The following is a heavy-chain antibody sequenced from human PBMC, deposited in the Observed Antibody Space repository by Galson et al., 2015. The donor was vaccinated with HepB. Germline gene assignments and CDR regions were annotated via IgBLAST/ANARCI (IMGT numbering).Heavy chain of an antibody. D-gene: IGHD3-22*01. CDR1: GFTFSDYY. CDR2: IYRSGTT. J-gene: IGHJ2*01. V-gene: IGHV4-38-2*01. Sequence: LRLSCAASGFTFSDYYMSWIRQAPGKGLECIGSIYRSGTTYYNPSLKSRVTISVDTSNNQFSLKLSSVTAADTAVYFCAGLGGSGYYYSRYFDLWGRGTLVTVSS. CDR3: AGLGGSGYYYSRYFDL.